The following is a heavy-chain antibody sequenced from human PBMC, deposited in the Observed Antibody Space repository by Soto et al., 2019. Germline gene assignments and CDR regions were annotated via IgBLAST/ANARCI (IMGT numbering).Heavy chain of an antibody. V-gene: IGHV1-18*01. CDR2: ISASNGDT. J-gene: IGHJ6*03. CDR3: ARMVRGSNIDYYHYMDV. CDR1: GYTFTSHG. Sequence: QVPLVQSGAVMKKPGASVKVSCKASGYTFTSHGISWVRQAPGQGLEWMGWISASNGDTNYAQKYQGRVTVTTDTSTSTGYMELRSLRSEDTAVYYCARMVRGSNIDYYHYMDVWGKGTTVTVSS. D-gene: IGHD3-10*01.